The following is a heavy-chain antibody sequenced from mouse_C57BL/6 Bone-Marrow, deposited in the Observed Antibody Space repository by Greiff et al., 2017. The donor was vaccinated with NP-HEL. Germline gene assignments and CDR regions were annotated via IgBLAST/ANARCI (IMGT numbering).Heavy chain of an antibody. CDR3: AGYYDYAWFAY. V-gene: IGHV1-50*01. J-gene: IGHJ3*01. CDR2: IDPSDSYT. CDR1: GYTFTSYW. D-gene: IGHD2-4*01. Sequence: VQLQESGAELVKPGASVKLSCKASGYTFTSYWMQWVKQRPGQGLEWIGEIDPSDSYTNYNQKFKGKATLTVDTSSSTAYMQLSSLTSEDSAVYYCAGYYDYAWFAYWGQGTLVTVSA.